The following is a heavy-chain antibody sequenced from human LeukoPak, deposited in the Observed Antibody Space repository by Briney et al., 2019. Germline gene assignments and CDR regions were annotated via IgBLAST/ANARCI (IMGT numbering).Heavy chain of an antibody. CDR3: AGSASDAFDI. Sequence: VASVKVSCKASGGTFSSYAISWVRQAPGQGLEWMGGIIPIFGTANYAQKFQGRVTITADESTSTAYMELSSLRSEDTAVYYCAGSASDAFDIWGQGTMVTVSS. V-gene: IGHV1-69*13. CDR2: IIPIFGTA. CDR1: GGTFSSYA. J-gene: IGHJ3*02.